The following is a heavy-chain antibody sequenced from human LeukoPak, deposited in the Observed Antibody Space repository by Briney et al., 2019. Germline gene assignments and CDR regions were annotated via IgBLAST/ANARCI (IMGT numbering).Heavy chain of an antibody. V-gene: IGHV3-13*01. D-gene: IGHD2-21*01. CDR2: IGIGGDT. J-gene: IGHJ4*02. Sequence: GGSLRLSCAASGFIFNNFDMHWVRQGTGKGLEWVSAIGIGGDTHYSGSVKGRFIISRENAKNSLFLQMNSLRVGDTAVYYCAREATDSFDYWGQGTLVTVSS. CDR1: GFIFNNFD. CDR3: AREATDSFDY.